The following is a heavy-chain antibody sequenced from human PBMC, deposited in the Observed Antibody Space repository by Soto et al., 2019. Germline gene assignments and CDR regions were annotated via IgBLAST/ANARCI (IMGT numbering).Heavy chain of an antibody. D-gene: IGHD2-2*01. CDR3: ARLGGCSSTSCYVPWFDP. Sequence: SETLSLTCTVSGGSISGYYWSWIRQPPGKGLEWIGYIYYSGSTNYNPSLKSRVTISVDTSKNQFSLKLSSVSAADTAVYYCARLGGCSSTSCYVPWFDPWGQGTLVTVSS. V-gene: IGHV4-59*01. CDR2: IYYSGST. J-gene: IGHJ5*02. CDR1: GGSISGYY.